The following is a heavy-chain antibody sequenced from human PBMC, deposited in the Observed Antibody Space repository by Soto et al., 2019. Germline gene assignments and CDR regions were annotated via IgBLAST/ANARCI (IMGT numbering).Heavy chain of an antibody. CDR3: ARDGIGWAADGDYYYYYGMDV. Sequence: PSETLSLTCTVSGGSISSYYWSWIRQPAGKGLEWIGRIYTSGSTNYNPSLKSRVTMSVDTSKNQFSLKLSSVTAADTAVYYCARDGIGWAADGDYYYYYGMDVWGQGTKVNVS. CDR1: GGSISSYY. CDR2: IYTSGST. V-gene: IGHV4-4*07. D-gene: IGHD6-13*01. J-gene: IGHJ6*02.